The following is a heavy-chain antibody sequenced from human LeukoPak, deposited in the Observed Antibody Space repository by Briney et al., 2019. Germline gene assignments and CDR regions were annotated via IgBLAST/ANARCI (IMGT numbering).Heavy chain of an antibody. CDR3: SRKYDSSGYFDY. D-gene: IGHD3-22*01. CDR2: ISGGGDAA. J-gene: IGHJ4*02. CDR1: GFRLSGYA. Sequence: PGGSLRLSCIASGFRLSGYAMTWVRQAPGKGLERVSTISGGGDAAYYADSVKGRFTISRDNSKSTLYLQMNTLRAEDTAVYYCSRKYDSSGYFDYWGRGTLVTVSS. V-gene: IGHV3-23*01.